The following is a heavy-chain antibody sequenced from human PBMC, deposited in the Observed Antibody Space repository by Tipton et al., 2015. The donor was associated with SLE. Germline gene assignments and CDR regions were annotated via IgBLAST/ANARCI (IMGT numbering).Heavy chain of an antibody. CDR1: GGSISSYY. Sequence: LRLSCTVSGGSISSYYWSWIRQPPGKGLEWIGYTYYSGSTSYNPSLKSRVTISVDTSKNQFSLKLSSVTAADTAVYYCARHQRSPHIVVVIDWYFDLWGRGPLVTVSS. CDR2: TYYSGST. V-gene: IGHV4-59*08. J-gene: IGHJ2*01. D-gene: IGHD2-21*01. CDR3: ARHQRSPHIVVVIDWYFDL.